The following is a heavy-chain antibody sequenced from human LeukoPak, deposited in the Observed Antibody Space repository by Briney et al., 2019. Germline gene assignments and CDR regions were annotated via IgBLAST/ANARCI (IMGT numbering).Heavy chain of an antibody. D-gene: IGHD3-10*01. J-gene: IGHJ5*02. Sequence: GESLKISCKGSGYSFTSYWIGWVRQMPGKGLEWMGIIYPGDSDTRYSPSFQGQVTISADKSIRTAYLQWSSLKASDTAMYYCARLHYYGSGRRGAWFDPWGQGTLVTVSS. CDR2: IYPGDSDT. V-gene: IGHV5-51*01. CDR1: GYSFTSYW. CDR3: ARLHYYGSGRRGAWFDP.